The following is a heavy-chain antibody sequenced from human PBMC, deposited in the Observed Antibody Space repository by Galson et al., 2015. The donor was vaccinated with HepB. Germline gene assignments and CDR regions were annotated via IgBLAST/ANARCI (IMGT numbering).Heavy chain of an antibody. J-gene: IGHJ4*02. CDR3: ARIRVGRGSGYYFDY. V-gene: IGHV2-70*11. CDR2: IDWDDDK. CDR1: GFSLSTSGMC. D-gene: IGHD3-3*01. Sequence: PALVKPTQTLTLTCTFSGFSLSTSGMCVSWIRQPPGKALEWLARIDWDDDKYYSTSLKTRLTISKDTSKNQVVLTMTNMDPVDTATYYCARIRVGRGSGYYFDYWGQGTLVTVSS.